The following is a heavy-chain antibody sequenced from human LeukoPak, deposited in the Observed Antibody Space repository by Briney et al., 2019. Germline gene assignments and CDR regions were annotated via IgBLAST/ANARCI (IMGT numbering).Heavy chain of an antibody. CDR3: ASGGDYYFDY. J-gene: IGHJ4*02. V-gene: IGHV4-31*03. D-gene: IGHD2-21*02. CDR1: GGSISGGGYY. Sequence: SETLSLTCTVSGGSISGGGYYWSWIRQHPGKGLEWIGYIYYSGSTYYNPSLKSRVTISVDTSKNQLSLKLSSVTAADTAVYYCASGGDYYFDYWGQGTLVTVSS. CDR2: IYYSGST.